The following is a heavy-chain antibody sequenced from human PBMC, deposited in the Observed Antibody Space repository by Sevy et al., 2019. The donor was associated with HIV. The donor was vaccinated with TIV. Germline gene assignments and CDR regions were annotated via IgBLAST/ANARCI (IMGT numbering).Heavy chain of an antibody. V-gene: IGHV3-49*03. Sequence: GGSLRLSCTASGFTFGDYAMSWFRQAPGKGLEWVGFIRSKAYGGTTEYAASVKGRFTISRDDSKSIAYLQMNSLKTEDTAVYYCTGDTPGYSSRRRGTKYYYYGMDVWGQGTTVTVSS. J-gene: IGHJ6*02. CDR1: GFTFGDYA. CDR2: IRSKAYGGTT. D-gene: IGHD5-12*01. CDR3: TGDTPGYSSRRRGTKYYYYGMDV.